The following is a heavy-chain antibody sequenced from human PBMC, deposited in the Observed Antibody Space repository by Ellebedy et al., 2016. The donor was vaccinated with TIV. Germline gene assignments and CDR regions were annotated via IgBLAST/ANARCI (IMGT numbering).Heavy chain of an antibody. CDR2: IHTGGDT. CDR3: ARRITGTYGDDALDI. J-gene: IGHJ3*02. CDR1: GFTVSYTY. V-gene: IGHV3-53*01. Sequence: GESLKISCAASGFTVSYTYMSWVRQAPGKGLEWVSVIHTGGDTYYADSVKGRFTISRDSSKNMLYLQMNSLRAEDTAVYYCARRITGTYGDDALDIWGQGTMVTVSS. D-gene: IGHD1-20*01.